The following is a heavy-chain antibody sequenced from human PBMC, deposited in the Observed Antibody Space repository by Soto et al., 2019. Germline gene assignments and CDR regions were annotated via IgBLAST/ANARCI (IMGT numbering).Heavy chain of an antibody. CDR3: TRARRNRYCSDGSCYSFDY. CDR2: IRSKAYGGTT. J-gene: IGHJ4*02. Sequence: GGSLRLSCTASGFTFGDYAMSWFRQAPGKGLEWVGFIRSKAYGGTTEYAASVKGRFTISRDDSKSIAYLQMNSLKTEDTAVYYCTRARRNRYCSDGSCYSFDYWGQGTLVTVSS. CDR1: GFTFGDYA. D-gene: IGHD2-15*01. V-gene: IGHV3-49*03.